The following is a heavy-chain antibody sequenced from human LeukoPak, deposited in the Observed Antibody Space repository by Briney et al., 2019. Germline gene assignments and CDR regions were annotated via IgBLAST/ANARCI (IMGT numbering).Heavy chain of an antibody. D-gene: IGHD5-18*01. V-gene: IGHV2-5*02. CDR3: AHREIRGYSPRVPDAFDI. CDR1: GFSLSTSGVG. CDR2: IYWDDDK. J-gene: IGHJ3*02. Sequence: SGPTLVNPTQTLTLTCTFSGFSLSTSGVGVGWIRQPPGKALEWLALIYWDDDKRYSPSLKSRLTITKDTSKNQVVLTMTNMDPVDTATYYCAHREIRGYSPRVPDAFDIWGQGTMVTVSS.